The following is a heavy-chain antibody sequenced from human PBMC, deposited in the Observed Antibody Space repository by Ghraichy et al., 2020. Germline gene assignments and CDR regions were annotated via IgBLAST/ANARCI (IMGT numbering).Heavy chain of an antibody. CDR2: ITSNSNYI. CDR1: GFTFTTYN. J-gene: IGHJ4*02. Sequence: GGSLRLSCAASGFTFTTYNMNWVRQAPGKGLEWIASITSNSNYIYYAGSAKGRFTVSRDNAKNSLYLQLSSLRAEDTAVYFCARRSDRGYGSFDYWGQGTLVTVSS. V-gene: IGHV3-21*01. D-gene: IGHD2-15*01. CDR3: ARRSDRGYGSFDY.